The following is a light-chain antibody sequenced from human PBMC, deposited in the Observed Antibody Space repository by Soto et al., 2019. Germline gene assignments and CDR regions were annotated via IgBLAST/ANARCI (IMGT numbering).Light chain of an antibody. J-gene: IGKJ2*01. CDR2: GAS. V-gene: IGKV3-15*01. Sequence: MVMTQSPATLSVSPGERATLSCRASQSVSSNLAWYQQKPGQAPRLLISGASTRATGVPARFSGSGSGTEFPLTISSLHSEDFAVYYCLQYNNWPPYTFGQGTKLEIK. CDR1: QSVSSN. CDR3: LQYNNWPPYT.